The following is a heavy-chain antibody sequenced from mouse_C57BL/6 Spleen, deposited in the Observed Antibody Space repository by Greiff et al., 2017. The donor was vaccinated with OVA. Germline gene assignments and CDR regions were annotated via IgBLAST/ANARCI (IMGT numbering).Heavy chain of an antibody. V-gene: IGHV3-6*01. D-gene: IGHD3-3*01. J-gene: IGHJ3*01. CDR3: AREGDAGFAY. CDR1: GYSITSGYY. CDR2: ISYDGSN. Sequence: EVKLVESGPGLVKPSQSLSLTCSVTGYSITSGYYWNWIRQFPGNKLEWMGYISYDGSNNYNPSLKNRISITRDTSKNQFFLKLNSVTTEDTATYYCAREGDAGFAYWGQGTLVTVSA.